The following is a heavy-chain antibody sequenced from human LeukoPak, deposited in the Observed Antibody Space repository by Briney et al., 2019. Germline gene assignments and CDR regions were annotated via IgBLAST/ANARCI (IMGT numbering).Heavy chain of an antibody. CDR1: GGSFSGYY. J-gene: IGHJ5*02. Sequence: PSETLSLTCAVYGGSFSGYYWSWIRQPPGKGLEWIGEINHSGSTNYNPSLESRVTISVDTSKNQFSLKLSSVTAADTAVYYCARGGSPVTTGWFDPWGQGTLVTVSS. V-gene: IGHV4-34*01. D-gene: IGHD4-17*01. CDR2: INHSGST. CDR3: ARGGSPVTTGWFDP.